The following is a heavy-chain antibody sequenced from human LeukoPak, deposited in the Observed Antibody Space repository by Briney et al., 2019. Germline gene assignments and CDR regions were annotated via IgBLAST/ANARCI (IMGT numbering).Heavy chain of an antibody. CDR2: ISGSGGST. J-gene: IGHJ4*02. CDR3: AKGFSRGWSIDY. Sequence: GGSLRLSCAASGFTFSNYDMSWVRQAPGKGLEWVSAISGSGGSTYYADSVKGRFTISRDNSKNTVYLQMNSLRAEDTAVYYCAKGFSRGWSIDYWGQGTLVTVSS. D-gene: IGHD6-19*01. CDR1: GFTFSNYD. V-gene: IGHV3-23*01.